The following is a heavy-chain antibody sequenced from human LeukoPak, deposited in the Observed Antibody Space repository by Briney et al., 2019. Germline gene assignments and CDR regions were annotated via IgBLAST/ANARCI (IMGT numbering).Heavy chain of an antibody. Sequence: SVKVSCKASGGTFSSYAISWVRQAPGQGLEWMGRIIPILGIANYAQKFQGRVTITADKSTSTAYMELSSLRSEDTAVYYCARTGVTMIVVAHDAFDIWGQGTMVTVSS. D-gene: IGHD3-22*01. CDR2: IIPILGIA. J-gene: IGHJ3*02. V-gene: IGHV1-69*04. CDR3: ARTGVTMIVVAHDAFDI. CDR1: GGTFSSYA.